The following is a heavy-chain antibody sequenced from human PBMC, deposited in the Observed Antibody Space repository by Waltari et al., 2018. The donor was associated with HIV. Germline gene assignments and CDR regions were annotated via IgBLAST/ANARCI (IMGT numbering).Heavy chain of an antibody. V-gene: IGHV3-30*01. CDR1: GFTFSSYA. CDR2: ISYDGNEI. CDR3: ARGRGGPDY. Sequence: QVQLVESGGGVVQPGRSLRLSCAASGFTFSSYAMHWVRQAPGKGLDWLAVISYDGNEILYAYYVKGRFTISRGNSRNTLYLQMNSLRPEDTAVYYCARGRGGPDYWGQGTLVTVSS. J-gene: IGHJ4*02. D-gene: IGHD3-10*01.